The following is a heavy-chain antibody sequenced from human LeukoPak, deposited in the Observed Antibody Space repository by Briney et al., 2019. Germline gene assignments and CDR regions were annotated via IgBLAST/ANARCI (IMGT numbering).Heavy chain of an antibody. CDR1: GGSISSYY. CDR3: ARLGYCTSTSCSSFDY. D-gene: IGHD2-2*01. Sequence: SETLSLTCTVSGGSISSYYWSWIRQPPGKGLEWIGCIYYSGSTNYNPSLKSRVTISVDTSKNQFSLKLSSVTAADTAVYFCARLGYCTSTSCSSFDYWGQGTLVTVSS. J-gene: IGHJ4*02. CDR2: IYYSGST. V-gene: IGHV4-59*08.